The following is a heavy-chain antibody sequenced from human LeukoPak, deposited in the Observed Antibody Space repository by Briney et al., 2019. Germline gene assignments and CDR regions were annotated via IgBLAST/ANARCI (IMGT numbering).Heavy chain of an antibody. CDR2: ISAYNGNT. V-gene: IGHV1-18*01. CDR3: ARERADYYGSGRPD. CDR1: GYTFTSYG. D-gene: IGHD3-10*01. J-gene: IGHJ4*02. Sequence: GASVKVSCKASGYTFTSYGISWVRQAPGQGLEWMGWISAYNGNTNYAQKLQGRVTMTTDTSTSTAYMELRSLRSEDTAVYYCARERADYYGSGRPDWGQGTLVTVSS.